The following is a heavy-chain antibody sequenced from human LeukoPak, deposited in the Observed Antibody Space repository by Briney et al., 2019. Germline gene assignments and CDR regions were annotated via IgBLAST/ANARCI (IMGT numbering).Heavy chain of an antibody. D-gene: IGHD3-9*01. V-gene: IGHV2-5*02. CDR2: IYWDEDK. CDR3: ARLPYYDILTGSLGTFDY. CDR1: GFSFSTSGVG. J-gene: IGHJ4*02. Sequence: SGPTLVKPTQTLTLTCTFSGFSFSTSGVGVGWIRQPPGKALEWLAVIYWDEDKRYRPSLKSRLTITKDTSKNQVVLTMTNMDPVDTATYYCARLPYYDILTGSLGTFDYWGRGILVTVSS.